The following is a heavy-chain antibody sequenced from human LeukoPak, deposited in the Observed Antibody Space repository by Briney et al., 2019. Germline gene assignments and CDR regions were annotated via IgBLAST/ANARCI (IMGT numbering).Heavy chain of an antibody. CDR3: AKGYSGSYFDY. J-gene: IGHJ4*02. V-gene: IGHV3-53*01. CDR1: GFTVSSNY. Sequence: GGSLRLSCAASGFTVSSNYMGWVRQAPGKGLEWVSVIYSGGTTYYADSVKGRFTISRDNAKNSLYLQMNSLRAEDTAVYYCAKGYSGSYFDYWGQGTLVTVSS. D-gene: IGHD1-26*01. CDR2: IYSGGTT.